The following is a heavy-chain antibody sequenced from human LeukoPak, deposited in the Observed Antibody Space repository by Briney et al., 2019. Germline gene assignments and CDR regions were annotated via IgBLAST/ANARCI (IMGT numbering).Heavy chain of an antibody. CDR3: TRPTGGSYLI. V-gene: IGHV3-73*01. CDR1: GFTFSGSA. J-gene: IGHJ3*02. D-gene: IGHD1-26*01. Sequence: GGSLRLSCAASGFTFSGSAMHWVRQASGKGLGWVGRIRSKANSYATAYAASVKGRFTISRDDSKNTAYLQMNSLKTEDTAVYYCTRPTGGSYLIWGQGTMVTVSP. CDR2: IRSKANSYAT.